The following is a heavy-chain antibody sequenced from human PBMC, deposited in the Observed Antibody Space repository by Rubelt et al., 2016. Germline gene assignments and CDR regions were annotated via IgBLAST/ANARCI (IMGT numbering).Heavy chain of an antibody. CDR3: ARGAGSTATYRHFDY. J-gene: IGHJ4*02. CDR2: ITRDGSTT. CDR1: GFTFTDYY. Sequence: VQLVESGGGLVKPGGSLRLSCAASGFTFTDYYMSWIRQAPGKGLEWVAYITRDGSTTNYADSVKGRFNISRDNGKNSLYLQMNSLIADYTAVYYCARGAGSTATYRHFDYWGQGTLVTVSS. D-gene: IGHD5/OR15-5a*01. V-gene: IGHV3-11*04.